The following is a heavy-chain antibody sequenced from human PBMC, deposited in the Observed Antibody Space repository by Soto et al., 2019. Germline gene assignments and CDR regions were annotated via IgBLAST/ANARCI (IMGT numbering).Heavy chain of an antibody. CDR3: AGSRGYCSSTSCYVYYYGLDG. D-gene: IGHD2-2*01. CDR2: IIPIFGTA. CDR1: GGTFSSYA. Sequence: SVNVSFKAAGGTFSSYAISWVRQAPGQLLEFMGGIIPIFGTANYAQKFQGRVTITADKSTSTAYMELSSLRSEDTAVYYCAGSRGYCSSTSCYVYYYGLDGWGQGTTVTVS. J-gene: IGHJ6*02. V-gene: IGHV1-69*06.